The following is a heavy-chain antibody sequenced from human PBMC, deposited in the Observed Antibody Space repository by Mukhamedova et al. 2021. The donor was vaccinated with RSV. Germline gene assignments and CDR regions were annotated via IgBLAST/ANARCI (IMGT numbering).Heavy chain of an antibody. J-gene: IGHJ4*02. V-gene: IGHV5-51*01. CDR3: ARLGNYYFDY. Sequence: DTRYSPSFQGQVTISADKSINTAYLQWGSLKASDTAMYDCARLGNYYFDYWGQGTLVTVSS. D-gene: IGHD4-23*01. CDR2: DT.